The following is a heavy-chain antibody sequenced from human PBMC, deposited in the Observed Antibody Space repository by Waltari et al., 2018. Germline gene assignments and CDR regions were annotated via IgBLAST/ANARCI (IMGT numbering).Heavy chain of an antibody. J-gene: IGHJ6*02. CDR1: GFSFTSHG. CDR2: IWYDGSNK. Sequence: QVQLVESGGGVVQPGRSLRLPCAASGFSFTSHGMHWVRQAPGKGLEWVAVIWYDGSNKYYVDSGKGRFTISRDNSKNTLYLQMNSLRAEDTAVYYCARGAQEYYYYYGMDVWGQGTTVTVSS. V-gene: IGHV3-33*01. CDR3: ARGAQEYYYYYGMDV.